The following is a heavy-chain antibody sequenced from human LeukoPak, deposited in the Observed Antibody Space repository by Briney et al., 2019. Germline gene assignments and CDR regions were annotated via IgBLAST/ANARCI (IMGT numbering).Heavy chain of an antibody. J-gene: IGHJ4*02. CDR1: SGSISTYY. Sequence: SETLSLTCTVSSGSISTYYWSWIRQPPGKRLEWIGHIYYSGSTNYNPSLKSRVTISVDTSKNQFSLKLSSVTAADTAVYYCASRSSIWSGYQDTLYYFDSWGQGTLVTVSS. CDR3: ASRSSIWSGYQDTLYYFDS. V-gene: IGHV4-59*01. D-gene: IGHD3-3*01. CDR2: IYYSGST.